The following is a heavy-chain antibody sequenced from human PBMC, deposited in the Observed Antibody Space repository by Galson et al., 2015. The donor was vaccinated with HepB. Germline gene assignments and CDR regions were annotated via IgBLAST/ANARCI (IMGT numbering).Heavy chain of an antibody. D-gene: IGHD3-10*01. V-gene: IGHV1-24*01. J-gene: IGHJ3*02. CDR1: GYTLTDLS. Sequence: SVKVSCKVSGYTLTDLSMHWVRQAPGKGLEWMGGFDPEDGETIYAQKFQGRVTMTEDTSTDTAYMELSSLRSEDTAVYYCATFPRVLWFRELLNAFDIWGQGTMVTVSS. CDR3: ATFPRVLWFRELLNAFDI. CDR2: FDPEDGET.